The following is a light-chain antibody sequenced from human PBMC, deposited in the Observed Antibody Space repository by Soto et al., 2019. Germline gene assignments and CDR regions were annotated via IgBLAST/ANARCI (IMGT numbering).Light chain of an antibody. J-gene: IGLJ1*01. Sequence: VQTKHPSAPSCPGHSVTLSCTGNSSDVGGYNFVSWYEQHPANAPKLVIYEVTKRPSVVPDRFYGYKSGNTASLTVSGLLPEDEANYYCAAYAGGNKVFG. CDR2: EVT. CDR3: AAYAGGNKV. V-gene: IGLV2-8*02. CDR1: SSDVGGYNF.